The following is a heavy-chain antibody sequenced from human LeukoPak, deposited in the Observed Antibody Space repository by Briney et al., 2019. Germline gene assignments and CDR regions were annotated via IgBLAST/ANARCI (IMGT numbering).Heavy chain of an antibody. CDR3: ARHYCSGGSCPDAFDI. V-gene: IGHV4-39*01. CDR2: ISYSGNT. J-gene: IGHJ3*02. CDR1: GGSISSSSYF. D-gene: IGHD2-15*01. Sequence: SETLSLTCIVSGGSISSSSYFWGWIRQPPGRGLEWIGSISYSGNTCYNLSLKSRVTITVDTSTNQLSLKMSSVTAADTAVYYCARHYCSGGSCPDAFDIWGQGTMVTVPS.